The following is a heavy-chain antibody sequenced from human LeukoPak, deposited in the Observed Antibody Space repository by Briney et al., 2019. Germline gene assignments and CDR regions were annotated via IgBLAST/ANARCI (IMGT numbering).Heavy chain of an antibody. CDR2: IYYSGST. V-gene: IGHV4-59*01. D-gene: IGHD3-22*01. Sequence: PSETLSLTCTVSGGSISSYYWSWIRQPPGKGLEWIGYIYYSGSTNYNPSLKSRVTISVDTSKNQFSLKLSSVTAADTAAYYCARDRAYYDSSGYRLIYFDYWGQGTLVTVSS. CDR3: ARDRAYYDSSGYRLIYFDY. CDR1: GGSISSYY. J-gene: IGHJ4*02.